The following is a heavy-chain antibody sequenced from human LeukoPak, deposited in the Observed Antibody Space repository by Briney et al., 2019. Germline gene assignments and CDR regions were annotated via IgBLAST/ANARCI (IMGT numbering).Heavy chain of an antibody. Sequence: ASVKVSCKASGCTFTSYDINWVRQATGQGLEWMGWMNPNSGTTGYAQKFQGRVTMTRNTSISTAYMELSSLRSEDTAVYYCATRLVQGADYWGQGTLVTVSS. J-gene: IGHJ4*02. CDR1: GCTFTSYD. D-gene: IGHD3-10*01. CDR2: MNPNSGTT. V-gene: IGHV1-8*01. CDR3: ATRLVQGADY.